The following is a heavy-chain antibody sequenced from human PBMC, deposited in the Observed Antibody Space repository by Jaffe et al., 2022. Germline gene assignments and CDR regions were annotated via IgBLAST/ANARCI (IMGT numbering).Heavy chain of an antibody. CDR1: GGSISSGGYS. CDR2: IYHSGST. Sequence: QLQLQESGSGLVKPSQTLSLTCAVSGGSISSGGYSWSWIRQPPGKGLEWIGYIYHSGSTYYNPSLKSRVTISVDRSKNQFSLKLSSVTAADTAVYYCARDAYNWNYGANYYMDVWGKGTTVTVSS. CDR3: ARDAYNWNYGANYYMDV. J-gene: IGHJ6*03. V-gene: IGHV4-30-2*01. D-gene: IGHD1-7*01.